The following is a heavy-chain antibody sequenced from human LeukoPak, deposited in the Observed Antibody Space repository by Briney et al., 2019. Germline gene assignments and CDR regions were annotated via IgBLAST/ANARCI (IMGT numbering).Heavy chain of an antibody. CDR2: MNPNSGNT. Sequence: ASVKVSCKASGYTFTSYDINWVRQATGQGHEWMGWMNPNSGNTGYAQKFQGRVTMTRNTSISTAYMELSSLRSEDTAVYYCARAGSDIVVVPVSLYGMDVWGQGTTVTVSS. CDR1: GYTFTSYD. CDR3: ARAGSDIVVVPVSLYGMDV. V-gene: IGHV1-8*01. J-gene: IGHJ6*02. D-gene: IGHD2-2*01.